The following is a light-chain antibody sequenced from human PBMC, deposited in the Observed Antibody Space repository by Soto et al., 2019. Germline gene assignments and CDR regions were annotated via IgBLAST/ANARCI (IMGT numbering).Light chain of an antibody. CDR2: RDT. V-gene: IGLV3-9*01. J-gene: IGLJ3*02. CDR1: NIGSKN. CDR3: QVWDSSTVV. Sequence: SYELTQPLSVSVALGQTARITGGGNNIGSKNVHWYQLNPGQAPVLVIYRDTNRPSGIPERFSGSNSGNTATLAISGAQVGDDADYYCQVWDSSTVVFGGGTKLTVL.